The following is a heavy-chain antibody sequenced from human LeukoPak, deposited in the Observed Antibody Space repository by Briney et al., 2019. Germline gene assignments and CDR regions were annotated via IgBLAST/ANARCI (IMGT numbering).Heavy chain of an antibody. Sequence: GGSLRLSCAASGFTFSSYGMHWVRQAPGKGLEWVAFIRYDGSNKYYADSVKGRFTISRDNSKNTLYLQMNSLRAEGTAVYYCAKGAGYYFDYWGQGTLVTVSS. J-gene: IGHJ4*02. CDR3: AKGAGYYFDY. V-gene: IGHV3-30*02. CDR2: IRYDGSNK. CDR1: GFTFSSYG.